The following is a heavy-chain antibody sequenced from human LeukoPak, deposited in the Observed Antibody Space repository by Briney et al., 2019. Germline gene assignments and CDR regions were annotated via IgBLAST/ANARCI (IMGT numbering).Heavy chain of an antibody. V-gene: IGHV1-69*01. CDR3: ARDVWIAARFRYYDYMDV. CDR2: IIPIFGTA. Sequence: SVKVSCKASGGTFSSYAISWVRQAPGQGLEWMGGIIPIFGTANYAQKFQGRVTITADESTSTAYMELSSLRSEDTAVYYCARDVWIAARFRYYDYMDVWGKGTTVTVSS. D-gene: IGHD6-6*01. J-gene: IGHJ6*03. CDR1: GGTFSSYA.